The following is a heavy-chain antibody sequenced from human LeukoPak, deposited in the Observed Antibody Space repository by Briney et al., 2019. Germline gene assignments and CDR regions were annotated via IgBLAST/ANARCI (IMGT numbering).Heavy chain of an antibody. V-gene: IGHV4-39*07. CDR3: ARGTLYRGWSYYLDF. CDR1: GDSISLSFYY. J-gene: IGHJ4*02. D-gene: IGHD6-19*01. Sequence: SETLSLTCSVSGDSISLSFYYWGWLRQPPGTALEWLGSVYYSGTTSYNPSLKSRVTISVDMSKNHFSLRLRSVTAADTAMYYCARGTLYRGWSYYLDFWGQGSQVTVSS. CDR2: VYYSGTT.